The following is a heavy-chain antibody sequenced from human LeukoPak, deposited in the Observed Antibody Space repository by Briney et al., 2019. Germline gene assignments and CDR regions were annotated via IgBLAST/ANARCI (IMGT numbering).Heavy chain of an antibody. CDR1: GGSISSGGYY. D-gene: IGHD6-6*01. V-gene: IGHV4-30-2*01. CDR2: IYHSGST. CDR3: ARDSYWGYSSSRGSDY. J-gene: IGHJ4*02. Sequence: PSETLSLTCTVSGGSISSGGYYWSWIPQPPGKGLEWIGYIYHSGSTYYNPSLKSRVTISVDRSKNQFSLELSSVTAADTAVYYCARDSYWGYSSSRGSDYWGQGTLVTVSS.